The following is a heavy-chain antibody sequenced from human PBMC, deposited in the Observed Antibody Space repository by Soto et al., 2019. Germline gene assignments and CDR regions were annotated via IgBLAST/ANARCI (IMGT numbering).Heavy chain of an antibody. D-gene: IGHD2-2*01. CDR3: ARHPPDGPLAY. Sequence: QLQLQESGPGLVKPSETLSLTCTVSGDSVGFISSSSCHWGWIRQPPGKGLEWIGNIYCSGSTYYNPSLKSRVTISGDTSKNPFSLRLTSVTAADTAVYDGARHPPDGPLAYWGQGTLVTVSS. V-gene: IGHV4-39*01. CDR1: GDSVGFISSSSCH. J-gene: IGHJ4*02. CDR2: IYCSGST.